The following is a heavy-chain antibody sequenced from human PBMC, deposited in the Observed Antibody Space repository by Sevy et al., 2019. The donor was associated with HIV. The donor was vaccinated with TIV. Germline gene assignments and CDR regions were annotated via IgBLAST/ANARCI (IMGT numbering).Heavy chain of an antibody. D-gene: IGHD3-10*01. CDR2: SDPEDGET. CDR3: AAEVCARVRGVMMGDAFDI. CDR1: GYSLTELS. V-gene: IGHV1-24*01. Sequence: ASVKVSCKVLGYSLTELSMHWVRQAPGKGLEWMGGSDPEDGETVYAQKFQGRVTMTEYTSTDTAYMELTSLRSEDTALYYWAAEVCARVRGVMMGDAFDIWGQGTMVTVSS. J-gene: IGHJ3*02.